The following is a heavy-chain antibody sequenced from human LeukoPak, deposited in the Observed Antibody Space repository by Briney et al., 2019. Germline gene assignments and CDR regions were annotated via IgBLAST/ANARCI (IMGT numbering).Heavy chain of an antibody. CDR3: ARDRIIYGDYGDAFDI. CDR2: ISASGTTI. D-gene: IGHD4-17*01. CDR1: GFSFSSYE. J-gene: IGHJ3*02. V-gene: IGHV3-48*03. Sequence: GGSLRLSCAASGFSFSSYEMNWVRQAPGKGLEWVSYISASGTTIYYADSVKGRFTISRNNAKNSLYLQMNSLRAEDTAVYYCARDRIIYGDYGDAFDIWGQGTMVTVSS.